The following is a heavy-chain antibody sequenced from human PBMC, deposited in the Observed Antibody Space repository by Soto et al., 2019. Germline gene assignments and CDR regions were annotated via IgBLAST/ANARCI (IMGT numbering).Heavy chain of an antibody. CDR2: SRNKANSYTT. D-gene: IGHD3-16*02. CDR3: ANSAPGYIFQR. Sequence: PGGSLRLSCAASGFTFSDHFMDWVRQAPGKGLEWVGRSRNKANSYTTEYAASVKGRFSISRDSSKNILYLQMSSLRAEDTAMYYCANSAPGYIFQRWGPGTLVTVSS. CDR1: GFTFSDHF. V-gene: IGHV3-72*01. J-gene: IGHJ1*01.